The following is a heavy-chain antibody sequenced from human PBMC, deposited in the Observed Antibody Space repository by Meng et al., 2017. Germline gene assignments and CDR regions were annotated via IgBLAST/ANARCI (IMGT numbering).Heavy chain of an antibody. J-gene: IGHJ1*01. Sequence: QLQDSGPGLVKASETLSLTCTVSGGSISSSSYYWGWIRQPPGKGLEWIGSIYYSGSTYYNPSLKSRVTISVDTSKNQFSLKLSSVTAADTAVYYCARDGIAAAGTGRSYFQHWGQGTLVTVSS. CDR1: GGSISSSSYY. D-gene: IGHD6-13*01. V-gene: IGHV4-39*07. CDR3: ARDGIAAAGTGRSYFQH. CDR2: IYYSGST.